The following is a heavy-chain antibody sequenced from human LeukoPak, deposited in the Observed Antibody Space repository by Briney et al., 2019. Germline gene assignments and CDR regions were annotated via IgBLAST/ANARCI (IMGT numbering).Heavy chain of an antibody. V-gene: IGHV3-74*01. CDR1: GFTFSSYW. J-gene: IGHJ4*02. CDR2: INSDGSST. Sequence: GGSLRLSCAASGFTFSSYWMHWVRQAPGKGLVWVSRINSDGSSTSYADSVKGRFTISRDNSKNTLYLQMNSLRAEDTAVYYCAKTGLPDYGDYDATIDYWGQGTLVTVSS. D-gene: IGHD4-17*01. CDR3: AKTGLPDYGDYDATIDY.